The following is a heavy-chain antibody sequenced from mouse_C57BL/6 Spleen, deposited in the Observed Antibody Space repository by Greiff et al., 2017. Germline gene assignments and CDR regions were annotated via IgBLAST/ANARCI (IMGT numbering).Heavy chain of an antibody. V-gene: IGHV1-81*01. CDR3: ARREYDYDVPAY. D-gene: IGHD2-4*01. Sequence: QVQLKQSGAELARPGASVTLSCKASGYTFTSYGISWVKQRTGQGLEWIGEIYPRSGNTYYNEKFKGKATLTADKSSSTAYMELRSLTSEDSAVFFCARREYDYDVPAYWGQGTLVTVSA. CDR1: GYTFTSYG. J-gene: IGHJ3*01. CDR2: IYPRSGNT.